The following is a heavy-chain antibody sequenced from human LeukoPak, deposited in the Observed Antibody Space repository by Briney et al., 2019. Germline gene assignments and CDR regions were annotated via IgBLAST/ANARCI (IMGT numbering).Heavy chain of an antibody. J-gene: IGHJ4*02. V-gene: IGHV3-23*03. D-gene: IGHD5-12*01. CDR1: GFTFSSYA. CDR3: TRGSGFETGDY. Sequence: GGSLRLSCAASGFTFSSYAMSWVRQAPGKGLEWISVIYGGGNTCYYADSVKGRFTVSRDNAKNTFHLQMQSLKVEDTAIYYCTRGSGFETGDYWGQGTLVTVSS. CDR2: IYGGGNTC.